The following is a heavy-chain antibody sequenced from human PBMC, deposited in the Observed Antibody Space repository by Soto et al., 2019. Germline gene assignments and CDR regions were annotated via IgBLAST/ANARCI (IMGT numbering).Heavy chain of an antibody. CDR1: GCTFSTTP. D-gene: IGHD3-9*01. CDR2: IVVCNGNT. CDR3: ITGSALDPFVFDV. J-gene: IGHJ1*01. V-gene: IGHV1-58*02. Sequence: SVKVSCNVSGCTFSTTPIQWVRQTRGHRLEWIGWIVVCNGNTNFAQNLRQRLTFSRDKSTSTADMELTSLRFDDTAMYYCITGSALDPFVFDVWGKGSLAIVSS.